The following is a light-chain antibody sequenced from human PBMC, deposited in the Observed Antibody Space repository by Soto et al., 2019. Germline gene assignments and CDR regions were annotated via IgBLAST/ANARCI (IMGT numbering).Light chain of an antibody. CDR1: SIYVGGYNY. V-gene: IGLV2-8*01. Sequence: VTISCTGPSIYVGGYNYVSWYQQHPGKAPKLMIYEVSKRPSGVPDRFSGSKSGNTASLTVSGLQAEDEADYYCSSYAGSNNYVFGTGTKVTV. J-gene: IGLJ1*01. CDR3: SSYAGSNNYV. CDR2: EVS.